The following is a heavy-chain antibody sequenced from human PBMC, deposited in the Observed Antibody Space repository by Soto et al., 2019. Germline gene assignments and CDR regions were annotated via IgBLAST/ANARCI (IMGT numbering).Heavy chain of an antibody. CDR2: IYHSGST. CDR1: GGSISSSNW. V-gene: IGHV4-4*02. CDR3: ARDGHDSSSWSNWFDP. Sequence: SETLSLTCAVSGGSISSSNWWSWVRQPPGKGLEWIGEIYHSGSTNYNPSLKSRVTISVDKSKNQFSLKRSSVTAADTAVYYCARDGHDSSSWSNWFDPWGQGTLVTVSS. J-gene: IGHJ5*02. D-gene: IGHD6-13*01.